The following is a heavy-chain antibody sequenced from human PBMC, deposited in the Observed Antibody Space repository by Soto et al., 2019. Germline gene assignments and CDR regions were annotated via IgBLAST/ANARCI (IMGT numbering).Heavy chain of an antibody. Sequence: QVQLVQSGDEVMKPGASVKVSCKASGYTFINHGISWWRQAPGQGLEWMGWISAYNGNTNYEQKFQGRVTMTRDTSTNTAHMELRSLRSDDTAVYYCARGSVKFGELYDAFDIWGQGTMVIVS. D-gene: IGHD3-10*01. CDR3: ARGSVKFGELYDAFDI. V-gene: IGHV1-18*01. J-gene: IGHJ3*02. CDR1: GYTFINHG. CDR2: ISAYNGNT.